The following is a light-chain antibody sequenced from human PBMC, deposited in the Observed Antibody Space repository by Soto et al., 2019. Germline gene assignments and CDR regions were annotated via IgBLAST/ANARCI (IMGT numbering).Light chain of an antibody. J-gene: IGKJ5*01. CDR3: QKYSSVIT. Sequence: DIQMTQSPSSLSASVGDRVTITCRASQGISNFLAWYQQKPGKVPKLLISAASTLQSGVPFRFSGSGSGTDFTLTITSLQPEDVATYYCQKYSSVITFGQGTRLEMK. CDR1: QGISNF. V-gene: IGKV1-27*01. CDR2: AAS.